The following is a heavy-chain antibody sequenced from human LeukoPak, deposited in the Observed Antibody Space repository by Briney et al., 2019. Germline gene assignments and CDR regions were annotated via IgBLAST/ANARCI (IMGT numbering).Heavy chain of an antibody. D-gene: IGHD1-1*01. J-gene: IGHJ3*02. CDR1: GFTFDDYA. V-gene: IGHV3-9*01. Sequence: GGSLRLSCAASGFTFDDYAMHWVRQAPGKGLEWVSSISWDSGNSVHADAVKGRFTISRDNAKNSLYLQMNNLRPEDTALYYCIKDLRLDPHVDTFESWGQGTMVTVSS. CDR2: ISWDSGNS. CDR3: IKDLRLDPHVDTFES.